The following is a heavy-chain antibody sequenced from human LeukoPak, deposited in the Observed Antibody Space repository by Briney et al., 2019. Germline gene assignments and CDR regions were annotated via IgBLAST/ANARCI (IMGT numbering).Heavy chain of an antibody. CDR1: GYTFTDYY. V-gene: IGHV1-2*02. CDR3: ARGRCSGVSCYLVDY. CDR2: INPNSGDT. Sequence: GASVKVSCKASGYTFTDYYVHWVRQSPGQGLEWMGWINPNSGDTNYAEKFQGRVTMTRDTSISTAYMELSRLTSDDTAVYYCARGRCSGVSCYLVDYWGQGTLVTVSS. J-gene: IGHJ4*02. D-gene: IGHD2-15*01.